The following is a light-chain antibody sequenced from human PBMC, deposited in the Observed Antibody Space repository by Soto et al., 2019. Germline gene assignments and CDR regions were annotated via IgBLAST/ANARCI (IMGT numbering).Light chain of an antibody. CDR3: QQSHIART. J-gene: IGKJ1*01. Sequence: DIQMTQSPSSLSASVGDRVTITCRASQSVDNYLNWYQQKPGKAPNLLIYATSNLQSGVPSRFSGSGSGTEFSLTISSLQPEDFATYYCQQSHIARTFGQGTKVEI. CDR1: QSVDNY. V-gene: IGKV1-39*01. CDR2: ATS.